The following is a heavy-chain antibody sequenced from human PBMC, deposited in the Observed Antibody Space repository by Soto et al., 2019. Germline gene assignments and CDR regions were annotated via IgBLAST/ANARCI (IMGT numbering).Heavy chain of an antibody. CDR1: GGSFSGYY. D-gene: IGHD6-6*01. J-gene: IGHJ6*02. V-gene: IGHV4-34*01. Sequence: PSETLSLTCAVYGGSFSGYYWSWIRQPPGKGLEWIGEINHSGSTNYNPSLRSRVTISVDTSKNQFSLKLSSVTAADTAVYYCARGLSRGSSSSLYGMDVWGQGTTVTVSS. CDR2: INHSGST. CDR3: ARGLSRGSSSSLYGMDV.